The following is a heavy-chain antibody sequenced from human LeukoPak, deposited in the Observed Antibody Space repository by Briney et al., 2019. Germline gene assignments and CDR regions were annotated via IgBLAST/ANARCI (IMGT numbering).Heavy chain of an antibody. J-gene: IGHJ4*02. CDR2: INHSGST. CDR3: ARVIGSREEGGYFDY. D-gene: IGHD3-16*02. V-gene: IGHV4-34*01. Sequence: KPSETLSLTRAVYGGSFSGYYWSWIRQPPGKGLEWIGEINHSGSTNYNPSLKSRVTISVDTSKNQFSLKLSSVTAADTAVYYCARVIGSREEGGYFDYWGQGTLVTVSS. CDR1: GGSFSGYY.